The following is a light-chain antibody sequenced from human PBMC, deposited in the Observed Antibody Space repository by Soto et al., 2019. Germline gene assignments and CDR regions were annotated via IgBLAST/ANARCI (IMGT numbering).Light chain of an antibody. CDR2: GVS. CDR3: LQHNNWPFT. V-gene: IGKV3-15*01. CDR1: QFVGSN. Sequence: EIVMTQSPGTLSVSPGERATLSCRASQFVGSNLAWYQQRPGQPPRLLISGVSTRATGIPARFSGSASATEFSLTISSLQSDDSAVYYCLQHNNWPFTFGRGTKVEIK. J-gene: IGKJ4*01.